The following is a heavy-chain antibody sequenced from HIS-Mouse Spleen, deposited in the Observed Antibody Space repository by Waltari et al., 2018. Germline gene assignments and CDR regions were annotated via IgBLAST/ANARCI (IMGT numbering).Heavy chain of an antibody. D-gene: IGHD1-1*01. Sequence: QVQLQQWGAGLLKPSETLSLTCAVYGGSFSGYYWSWIRQPPGKGLEWIGEINHSGSTNYHPSLKSRVTISVDTSKNQFSLKLSSVTAADTAVYYCARGVQLERRGFDYWGQGTLVTVSS. CDR3: ARGVQLERRGFDY. CDR2: INHSGST. CDR1: GGSFSGYY. J-gene: IGHJ4*02. V-gene: IGHV4-34*01.